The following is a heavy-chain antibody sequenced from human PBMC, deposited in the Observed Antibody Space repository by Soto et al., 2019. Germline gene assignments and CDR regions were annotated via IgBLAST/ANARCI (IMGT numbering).Heavy chain of an antibody. CDR1: GYTFYTYS. CDR3: ARKSRSSSWFDA. V-gene: IGHV1-18*01. Sequence: ALVKVSCKASGYTFYTYSIAWVRQAPGQGLEWLGWISTYNGNTNYAQKLQGRVTMTTDTSTTTAYMELRSLTSDDTAVYYCARKSRSSSWFDAWGQGTLVTVSS. CDR2: ISTYNGNT. D-gene: IGHD6-6*01. J-gene: IGHJ5*02.